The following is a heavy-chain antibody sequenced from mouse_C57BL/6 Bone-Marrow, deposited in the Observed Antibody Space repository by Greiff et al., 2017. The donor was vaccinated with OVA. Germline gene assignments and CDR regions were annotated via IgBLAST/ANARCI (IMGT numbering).Heavy chain of an antibody. V-gene: IGHV1-19*01. CDR3: ARPYSNYVSYYAMDY. J-gene: IGHJ4*01. Sequence: EVQLQQSGPVLVKPGASVKMSCKASGYTFTDYYMNWVKQSHGKSLEWIGVINPYNGGTSYNQKFKGKATLTVDKSSSTAYMELNSLTSEDSAVYYCARPYSNYVSYYAMDYWGQGTSVTVSS. CDR2: INPYNGGT. CDR1: GYTFTDYY. D-gene: IGHD2-5*01.